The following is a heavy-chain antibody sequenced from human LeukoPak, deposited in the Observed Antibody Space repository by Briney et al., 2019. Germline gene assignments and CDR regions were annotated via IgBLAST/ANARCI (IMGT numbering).Heavy chain of an antibody. D-gene: IGHD3-10*01. Sequence: GRSLRLSCAASGFTFSSYGMHWVRQAPGKGLEWVAVISYDGSNKYYADSVKGRFTISRDNSKNTLYLQMNSLRAEDTAVYYCAKVLRSRVPGSDSMPDVWPKGTRVTVSS. CDR3: AKVLRSRVPGSDSMPDV. J-gene: IGHJ6*04. V-gene: IGHV3-30*18. CDR1: GFTFSSYG. CDR2: ISYDGSNK.